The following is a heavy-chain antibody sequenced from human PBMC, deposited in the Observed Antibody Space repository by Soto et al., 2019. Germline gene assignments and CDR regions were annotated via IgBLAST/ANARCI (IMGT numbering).Heavy chain of an antibody. CDR2: IYYSGST. Sequence: ETLSLTCTVSGGSISSYYWSWIRQPPGKGLEWIGYIYYSGSTNYNPSLKSRVTISVDTSKNQFSLKLSSVTAADTAVYYCARHDYGDYDAFDIWGQGTMVTVSS. V-gene: IGHV4-59*08. CDR3: ARHDYGDYDAFDI. D-gene: IGHD4-17*01. CDR1: GGSISSYY. J-gene: IGHJ3*02.